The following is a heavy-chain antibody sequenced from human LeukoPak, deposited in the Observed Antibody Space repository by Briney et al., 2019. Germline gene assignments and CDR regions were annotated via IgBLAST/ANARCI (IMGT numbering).Heavy chain of an antibody. D-gene: IGHD4-11*01. CDR2: ISAYNGNT. Sequence: ASVKVSCKASGYTFTSYGISWVRQAPGQGLEWMGWISAYNGNTNYAQKLQGRVTMTTDTSTSTAYMELRSLRSDDTAVYYCARDDYSTTAGYYYYGMDVWGQGTTVTVSS. J-gene: IGHJ6*02. V-gene: IGHV1-18*01. CDR1: GYTFTSYG. CDR3: ARDDYSTTAGYYYYGMDV.